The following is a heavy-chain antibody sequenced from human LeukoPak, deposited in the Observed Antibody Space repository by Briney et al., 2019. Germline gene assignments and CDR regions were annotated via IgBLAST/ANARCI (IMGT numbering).Heavy chain of an antibody. CDR1: GYSFTSYW. CDR3: ARRLGYCSGGSCYANYFDY. J-gene: IGHJ4*02. V-gene: IGHV5-51*01. Sequence: GESLKISCKGSGYSFTSYWIGWVRQMPGKGLEWMGIIYPGDSDTRYSPSFQGQVTNSADKSISTAYLQWSSLKASDTAMYYCARRLGYCSGGSCYANYFDYWGQGTLVTVSS. CDR2: IYPGDSDT. D-gene: IGHD2-15*01.